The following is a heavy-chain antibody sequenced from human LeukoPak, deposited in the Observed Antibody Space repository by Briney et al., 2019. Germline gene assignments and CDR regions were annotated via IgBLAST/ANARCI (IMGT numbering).Heavy chain of an antibody. CDR2: IYYSGST. D-gene: IGHD6-19*01. CDR1: GGSISSGGYY. CDR3: ARFDVGYSSGWTFDY. J-gene: IGHJ4*02. Sequence: SETLSLTYTVSGGSISSGGYYWSWIRQHPGKGLEWIGYIYYSGSTYYNPSLKSRVTISVDTSKNQFSLKLSSVTAADTAVYYCARFDVGYSSGWTFDYWGQGTLVTVSS. V-gene: IGHV4-31*03.